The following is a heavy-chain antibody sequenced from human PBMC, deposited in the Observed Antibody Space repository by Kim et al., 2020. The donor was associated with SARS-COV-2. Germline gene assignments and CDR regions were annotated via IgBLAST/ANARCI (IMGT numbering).Heavy chain of an antibody. V-gene: IGHV4-59*01. D-gene: IGHD2-15*01. CDR3: ARGGTAEMGVAASYNWFDP. J-gene: IGHJ5*02. Sequence: SETLSLTCTVSGGSISSYYWSWIRQPPGKGLEWIGYIYYSGSTNYNPSLRSRVTISVDTSKNQFSLKLSSVTAADTAVYYCARGGTAEMGVAASYNWFDP. CDR1: GGSISSYY. CDR2: IYYSGST.